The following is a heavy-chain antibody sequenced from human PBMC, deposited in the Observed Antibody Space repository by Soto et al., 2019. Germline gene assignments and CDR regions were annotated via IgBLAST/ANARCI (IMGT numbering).Heavy chain of an antibody. CDR1: GGSVSSGSYY. D-gene: IGHD5-18*01. CDR2: IYYSGST. CDR3: ARYRYSYGQYYFDY. J-gene: IGHJ4*02. Sequence: QVQLQESGPGLVKPSETLSLTCTVSGGSVSSGSYYWSWIRQPPGKGLEWIGYIYYSGSTNYNPSLKSRLTLSVDTSKNQYPLKLSAVTAADTAVYYCARYRYSYGQYYFDYWGQGTLVTVSS. V-gene: IGHV4-61*01.